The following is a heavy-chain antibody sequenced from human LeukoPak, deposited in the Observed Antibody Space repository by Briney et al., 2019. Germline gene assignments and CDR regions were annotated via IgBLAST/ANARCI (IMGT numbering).Heavy chain of an antibody. D-gene: IGHD3-10*02. CDR3: ARDSPVCSY. CDR2: IGDSSDST. J-gene: IGHJ4*02. Sequence: GGSLRLSCAASGFTLSSHGMSWVRQAPGKGLEWVSAIGDSSDSTYYADSVKGRFTISRDTSKNTLYLQMNSLRAEDTAVYYCARDSPVCSYWGQGTLVTVSS. V-gene: IGHV3-23*01. CDR1: GFTLSSHG.